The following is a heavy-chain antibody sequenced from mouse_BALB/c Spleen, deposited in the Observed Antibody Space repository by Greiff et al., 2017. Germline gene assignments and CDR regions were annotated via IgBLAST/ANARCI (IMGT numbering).Heavy chain of an antibody. J-gene: IGHJ2*01. Sequence: DVKLVESGGDLVKPGGSLKLSCAASGFTFSSYGMSWVRQTPDKRLEWVATISSGGSYTYYPDSVKGRFTISRDNAKNTLYLQMSSLKSEDTAMYYCASYYGSSFYFDYWGQGTTLTVSS. CDR1: GFTFSSYG. CDR3: ASYYGSSFYFDY. V-gene: IGHV5-6*02. D-gene: IGHD1-1*01. CDR2: ISSGGSYT.